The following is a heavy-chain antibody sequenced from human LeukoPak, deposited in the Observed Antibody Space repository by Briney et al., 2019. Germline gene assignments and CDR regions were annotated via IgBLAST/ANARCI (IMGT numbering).Heavy chain of an antibody. CDR3: ARGMGFWSGYALGFFDY. CDR1: GYSISSGYY. V-gene: IGHV4-38-2*02. Sequence: SETLSLTCTVSGYSISSGYYWSWIRQPPGKGLEWIGEINHSGSTNYNPSLKSRVTISVDTSKNQFSLKLSSVTAADTAVYYCARGMGFWSGYALGFFDYWGQGTLVTVSS. CDR2: INHSGST. J-gene: IGHJ4*02. D-gene: IGHD3-3*01.